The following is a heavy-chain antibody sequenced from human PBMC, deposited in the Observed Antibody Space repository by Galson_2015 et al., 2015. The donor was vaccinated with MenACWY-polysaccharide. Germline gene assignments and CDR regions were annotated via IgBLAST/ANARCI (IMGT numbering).Heavy chain of an antibody. CDR3: VKGGWADN. Sequence: SLRLSCAASGFNFSIYVMTWVRQAPGKGLEWVSAISSGSDTAYYTDSVKGRFTISRDNSKDTAHLQMDSLRAEDTAVYYCVKGGWADNWGQGTLVTVSS. V-gene: IGHV3-23*01. CDR2: ISSGSDTA. CDR1: GFNFSIYV. D-gene: IGHD1-26*01. J-gene: IGHJ4*02.